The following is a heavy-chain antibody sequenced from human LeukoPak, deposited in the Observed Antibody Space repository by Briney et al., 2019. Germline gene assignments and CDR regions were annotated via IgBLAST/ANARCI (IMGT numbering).Heavy chain of an antibody. J-gene: IGHJ1*01. D-gene: IGHD3-10*01. CDR1: GFTFSSYW. CDR3: ARVYRGVRGDNFQH. CDR2: IKQDGSEK. Sequence: GGSLRLSCAASGFTFSSYWMSWVRQAPGKGLEWVANIKQDGSEKYYVDSVKGRFTISRDNAKNSLYPQMNSLRAEDTAVYYCARVYRGVRGDNFQHWGQGTLVTVSS. V-gene: IGHV3-7*01.